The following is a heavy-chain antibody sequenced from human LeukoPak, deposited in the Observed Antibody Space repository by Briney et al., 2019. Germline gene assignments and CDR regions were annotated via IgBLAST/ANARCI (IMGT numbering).Heavy chain of an antibody. J-gene: IGHJ4*02. CDR1: GFTFSDYY. CDR2: ISSSGSTI. V-gene: IGHV3-11*01. CDR3: ARDAAGPEPYSYGHEVDY. D-gene: IGHD5-18*01. Sequence: PGGSLRLSCAASGFTFSDYYMSWIRQAPGKGQEWVSYISSSGSTIYYADSVKGRFTISRDNAKNSLYLQMNSLRAEDTAVYYCARDAAGPEPYSYGHEVDYWGQGTLVTVSS.